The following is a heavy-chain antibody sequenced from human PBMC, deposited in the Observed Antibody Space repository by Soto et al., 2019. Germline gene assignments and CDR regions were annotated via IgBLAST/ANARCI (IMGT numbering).Heavy chain of an antibody. CDR1: GLTFSTSA. Sequence: SVKVSCKASGLTFSTSAVQWVRQARGQRLEWIGWIVVGSGSTKYAQKFQERVTITRDMSTSTAYMELNSLRSEDTAVYYCAAPPNRDAYNYGYWGQGTLVTVSS. V-gene: IGHV1-58*01. CDR2: IVVGSGST. CDR3: AAPPNRDAYNYGY. J-gene: IGHJ4*02. D-gene: IGHD3-16*01.